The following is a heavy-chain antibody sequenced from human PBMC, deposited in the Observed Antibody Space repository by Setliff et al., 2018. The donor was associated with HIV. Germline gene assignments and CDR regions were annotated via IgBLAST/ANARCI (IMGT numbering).Heavy chain of an antibody. J-gene: IGHJ4*01. D-gene: IGHD3-22*01. CDR3: ASSRPPDDSSGYLDH. CDR2: MWLDDNNK. Sequence: GGSLRLSCAASGFSLSNYGMHWVRQAPGKGLEWVAFMWLDDNNKYYADSVKGRFTISRDNSKNSLNLEMNSLRAEDTAIYYCASSRPPDDSSGYLDHWGQGTLVTVSS. V-gene: IGHV3-33*01. CDR1: GFSLSNYG.